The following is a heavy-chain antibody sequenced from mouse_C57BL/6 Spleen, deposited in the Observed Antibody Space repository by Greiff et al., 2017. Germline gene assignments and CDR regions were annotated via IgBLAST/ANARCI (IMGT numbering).Heavy chain of an antibody. V-gene: IGHV1-55*01. D-gene: IGHD1-1*01. CDR2: IYPGSGST. CDR1: GYTFTSYW. CDR3: AREYYGSSGYFDV. Sequence: QVQLKQPGAELVKPGASVKMSCKASGYTFTSYWITWVKQRPGQGLEWIGDIYPGSGSTNYNEKFKSKATLTVDTSSSTAYMQLSSLTSEDSAVYYCAREYYGSSGYFDVWGTGTTVTVSS. J-gene: IGHJ1*03.